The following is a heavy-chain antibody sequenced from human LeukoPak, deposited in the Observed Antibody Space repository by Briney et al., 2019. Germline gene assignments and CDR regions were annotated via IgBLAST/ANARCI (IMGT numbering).Heavy chain of an antibody. Sequence: PGGSLGLSCAASGFTFSSYWMSWVRQAPGKGLEWVANIKQDGSEKYYVDSVKGRFTISRDNAKNSLYLQMNSLRAEDTAVYYCARVIAVAGTNYYYGMDVWGQGTTVTVSS. V-gene: IGHV3-7*01. D-gene: IGHD6-19*01. CDR1: GFTFSSYW. CDR2: IKQDGSEK. CDR3: ARVIAVAGTNYYYGMDV. J-gene: IGHJ6*02.